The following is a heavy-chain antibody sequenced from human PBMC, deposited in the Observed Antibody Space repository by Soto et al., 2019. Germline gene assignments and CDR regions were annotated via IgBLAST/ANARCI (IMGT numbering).Heavy chain of an antibody. CDR2: ISAYNGNT. Sequence: QVQLVQSGAEVKKPGASVKVSCKASGYTFTSYGISWVRQAPGQGLEWMGWISAYNGNTNYAQKRQGRGTKTTDTSASTAYVELRSPRSDDTAVYYCARRDRSGYDSLYYYDGMDVWGQGTTVTVSS. CDR1: GYTFTSYG. CDR3: ARRDRSGYDSLYYYDGMDV. J-gene: IGHJ6*02. D-gene: IGHD5-12*01. V-gene: IGHV1-18*01.